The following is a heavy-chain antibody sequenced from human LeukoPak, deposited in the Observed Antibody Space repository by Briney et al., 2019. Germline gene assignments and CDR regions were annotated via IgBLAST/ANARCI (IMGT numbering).Heavy chain of an antibody. V-gene: IGHV3-21*01. D-gene: IGHD3-22*01. CDR3: AREDSSGYSN. CDR1: GFTFSSYA. J-gene: IGHJ4*02. Sequence: GGSLRLSCAASGFTFSSYAMHWVRQAPGKGLEWVSSISSSSSYIYYADSVKGRFTISRDNAKNSLYLQMNSPRAEDTAVYYCAREDSSGYSNWGQGTLVTVSS. CDR2: ISSSSSYI.